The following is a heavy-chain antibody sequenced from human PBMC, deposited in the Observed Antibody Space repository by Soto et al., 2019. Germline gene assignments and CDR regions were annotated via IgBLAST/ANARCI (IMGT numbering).Heavy chain of an antibody. D-gene: IGHD3-3*01. CDR3: AKEGGLGITIFGVVIPTGY. CDR2: ISGSGGST. V-gene: IGHV3-23*01. J-gene: IGHJ4*02. Sequence: EVQLLESGGGLVQPGGSLRLSCAASGFTFSSYAMSWVRQAPGKGLEWVSAISGSGGSTYYADSVKGRFTISRDNSKNTLYLQMNSLRDEDTAVYYCAKEGGLGITIFGVVIPTGYWGQGTLVTVSS. CDR1: GFTFSSYA.